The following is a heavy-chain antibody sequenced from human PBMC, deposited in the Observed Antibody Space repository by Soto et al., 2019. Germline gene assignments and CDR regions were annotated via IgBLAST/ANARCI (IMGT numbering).Heavy chain of an antibody. D-gene: IGHD3-10*01. CDR2: IYYSGNT. CDR3: ASSARWFGELAPPFDY. CDR1: GGSISNYY. V-gene: IGHV4-59*12. Sequence: SETLSLTCTVSGGSISNYYWSWIRQPPGKGLEWIGYIYYSGNTNYNPSLKSRVTISVDTSKNQFSLKLSSVTAADTAVYYCASSARWFGELAPPFDYWGQGTLVTVS. J-gene: IGHJ4*02.